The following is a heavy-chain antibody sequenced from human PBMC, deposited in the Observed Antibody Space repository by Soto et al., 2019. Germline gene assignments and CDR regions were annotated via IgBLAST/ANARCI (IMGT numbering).Heavy chain of an antibody. Sequence: QVQLVESGGGEVQPGRSLTISRAASGFTFSTYGMHWVRQTPGKGLEWVAVISYDGTNKFYSDSVKGRFTISRDNFKNTLTLQMNSLRADDTADYSCAKDLQSYGDYDYYCYGMDVWGLGTRVTVSS. CDR3: AKDLQSYGDYDYYCYGMDV. V-gene: IGHV3-30*18. CDR1: GFTFSTYG. J-gene: IGHJ6*02. CDR2: ISYDGTNK. D-gene: IGHD4-17*01.